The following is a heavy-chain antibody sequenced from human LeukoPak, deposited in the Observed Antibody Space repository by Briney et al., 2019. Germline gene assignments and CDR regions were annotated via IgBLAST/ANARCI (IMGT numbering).Heavy chain of an antibody. Sequence: SETLSLTCAVYGGSFSGYYWSWIRQPPGRGLEWIGEINHSGGTNYNPSLKSRVTISVDTSKNQFSLKLSSVTAADTAVYYCARNTVTTTGIDYCGQGTLVTVSS. J-gene: IGHJ4*02. CDR2: INHSGGT. V-gene: IGHV4-34*01. D-gene: IGHD4-11*01. CDR3: ARNTVTTTGIDY. CDR1: GGSFSGYY.